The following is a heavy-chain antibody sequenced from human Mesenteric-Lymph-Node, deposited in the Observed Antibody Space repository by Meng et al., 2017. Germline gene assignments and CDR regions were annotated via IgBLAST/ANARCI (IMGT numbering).Heavy chain of an antibody. J-gene: IGHJ4*02. CDR2: VSDVGVT. CDR3: ASLTQWLAPF. Sequence: QVQVQESGPGLVEPSGTLSLTCAISGVSVSSNSFWGSWIRQPPGKGLEWIGEVSDVGVTKYNPSLRSRLTISIDKSRNQISLRLNSVTAADTAMYYCASLTQWLAPFWGQGTLVTVSS. CDR1: GVSVSSNSFW. D-gene: IGHD6-19*01. V-gene: IGHV4-4*02.